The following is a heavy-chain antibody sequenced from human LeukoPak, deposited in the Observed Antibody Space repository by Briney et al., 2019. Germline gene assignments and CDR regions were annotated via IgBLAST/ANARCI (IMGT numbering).Heavy chain of an antibody. CDR3: ATLVPAASWFDP. J-gene: IGHJ5*02. CDR2: IYTSGST. D-gene: IGHD2-2*01. CDR1: GGSISSYY. Sequence: SETLSLTCTVSGGSISSYYWSWIRQPPGKGLEWIGYIYTSGSTNYNPSLKSRVTISVDTSKNQFSLKLSSVTAADTAVYYCATLVPAASWFDPWGQGTLVTVSS. V-gene: IGHV4-4*09.